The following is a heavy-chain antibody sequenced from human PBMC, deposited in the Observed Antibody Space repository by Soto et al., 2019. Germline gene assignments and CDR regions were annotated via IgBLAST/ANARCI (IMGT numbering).Heavy chain of an antibody. CDR1: GGSFSGYY. J-gene: IGHJ4*02. CDR3: ARDDSLTEVFFDY. V-gene: IGHV4-34*01. CDR2: INHSGST. Sequence: PSETLSLTCAVYGGSFSGYYWSWIRQPPGKGLEWIGEINHSGSTNYNPSLKSRVTISVDTSKNQFSLKLSSVTAADTAVYYCARDDSLTEVFFDYWGQGTLVTVSS. D-gene: IGHD3-9*01.